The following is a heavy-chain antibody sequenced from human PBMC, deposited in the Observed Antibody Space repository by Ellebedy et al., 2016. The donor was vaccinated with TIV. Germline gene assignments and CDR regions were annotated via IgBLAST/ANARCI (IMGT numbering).Heavy chain of an antibody. J-gene: IGHJ4*02. V-gene: IGHV3-7*01. D-gene: IGHD5-18*01. CDR1: GFTFSSYW. CDR2: IKQDGSEK. CDR3: ARDLDAVIVDTAYGH. Sequence: GESLKISXAASGFTFSSYWMSWVRQAPGKGLEWVANIKQDGSEKYYVDSVKGRFTISRDNAKNSLYLQMNSLRAEDTAVYYCARDLDAVIVDTAYGHWGQGTLVTVSS.